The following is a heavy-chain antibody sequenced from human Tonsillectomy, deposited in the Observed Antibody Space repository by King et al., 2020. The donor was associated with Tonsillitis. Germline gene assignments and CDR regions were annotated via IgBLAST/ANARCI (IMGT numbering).Heavy chain of an antibody. CDR2: ISSYNGNT. CDR3: ARATSPGNLLRYFDWSDY. D-gene: IGHD3-9*01. J-gene: IGHJ4*02. CDR1: GYTFTSYD. V-gene: IGHV1-18*01. Sequence: QVQLVESGAEVKKPGASVKVSCKASGYTFTSYDISWVRQAPGHGLEWMGYISSYNGNTISAQSLQGRLTLTTNTSTSTAYMELRRLRSDDTAVYYCARATSPGNLLRYFDWSDYWGQGTLVTISS.